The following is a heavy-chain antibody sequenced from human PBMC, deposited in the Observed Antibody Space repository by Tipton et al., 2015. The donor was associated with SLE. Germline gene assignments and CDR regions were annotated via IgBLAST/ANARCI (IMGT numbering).Heavy chain of an antibody. J-gene: IGHJ4*02. Sequence: GSLRLSCAASGFTFRSFAMAWVRQTPGKGLEWISYINSGGRLKYYADSVKGRFTVSRDDTENSLDLHMVGVRDDDTAVYYCSRVTLAVFDYWGRGTLVTVSS. CDR2: INSGGRLK. CDR3: SRVTLAVFDY. D-gene: IGHD2/OR15-2a*01. CDR1: GFTFRSFA. V-gene: IGHV3-48*03.